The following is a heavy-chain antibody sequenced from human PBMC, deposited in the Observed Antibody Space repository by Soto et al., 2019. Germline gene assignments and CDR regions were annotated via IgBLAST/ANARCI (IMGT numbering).Heavy chain of an antibody. Sequence: QVQLVESGGGVVQPGRSLRLSCVTSGFTFSSYGLHWVRQAPGTGLEWLAVIWYDGSQKYYADSVKGRFTISRDNSRSTLDLQMDSLKGEDTAVYYFATLAGKNGFDIWGQGTMVTVSS. V-gene: IGHV3-33*01. J-gene: IGHJ3*02. CDR2: IWYDGSQK. D-gene: IGHD6-19*01. CDR3: ATLAGKNGFDI. CDR1: GFTFSSYG.